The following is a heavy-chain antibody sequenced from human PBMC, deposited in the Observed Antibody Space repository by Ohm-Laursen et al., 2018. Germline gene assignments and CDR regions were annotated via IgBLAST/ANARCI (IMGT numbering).Heavy chain of an antibody. Sequence: TLSLTCVVSGYSISSGYYWGWIRQPPGKGLEWIGTIYHSGSTNYNPSLKSRVTISVDTSKNQFSLKLSSVTAADTAVYYCARAQNTMVRGVIPRPNWFDPWGQGTLVTVSS. J-gene: IGHJ5*02. CDR1: GYSISSGYY. CDR3: ARAQNTMVRGVIPRPNWFDP. CDR2: IYHSGST. V-gene: IGHV4-38-2*01. D-gene: IGHD3-10*01.